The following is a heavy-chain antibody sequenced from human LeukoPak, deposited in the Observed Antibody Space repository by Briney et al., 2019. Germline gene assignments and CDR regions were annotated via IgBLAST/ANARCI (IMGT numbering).Heavy chain of an antibody. D-gene: IGHD5-18*01. CDR1: GGSISSYY. V-gene: IGHV4-59*01. J-gene: IGHJ4*02. CDR3: AREGGYSYFDY. CDR2: IYYSGST. Sequence: PSETLSLTCTVSGGSISSYYWSWIRQPPGKGLEWIGYIYYSGSTNYNPSLKSRVTISVDTSKNQFSLKLSSVTAADTAVYYCAREGGYSYFDYWGQGTLVPVSS.